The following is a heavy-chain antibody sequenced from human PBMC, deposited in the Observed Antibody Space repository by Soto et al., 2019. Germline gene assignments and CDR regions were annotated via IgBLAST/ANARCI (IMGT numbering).Heavy chain of an antibody. D-gene: IGHD3-22*01. CDR3: AKDLGIVVVANYFDY. CDR2: ISGSGGST. Sequence: PGGSLRLSCAASGFTFISYAMIWVRQAPGKGLEWVSAISGSGGSTYYADSVKGRFTISRDNSKNTLYLQMNSLRAEDTAVYYCAKDLGIVVVANYFDYWGQGTLVTVSS. J-gene: IGHJ4*02. V-gene: IGHV3-23*01. CDR1: GFTFISYA.